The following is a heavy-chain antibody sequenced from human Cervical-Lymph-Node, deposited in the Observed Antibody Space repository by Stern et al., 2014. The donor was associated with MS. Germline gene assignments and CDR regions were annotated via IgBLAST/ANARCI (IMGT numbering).Heavy chain of an antibody. V-gene: IGHV2-70*04. Sequence: QVTLKESGPALVKPTQTLTLTCTFSGFSLSSSGMRVSWIRQPPGKALEWLARIDWDDDKFYSTSLKTRLTISKDTSRNQVVLSMTNMDPVDTATYYCARSREGYSYGCLDNWGQGTLVTVSS. D-gene: IGHD5-18*01. CDR3: ARSREGYSYGCLDN. J-gene: IGHJ4*02. CDR1: GFSLSSSGMR. CDR2: IDWDDDK.